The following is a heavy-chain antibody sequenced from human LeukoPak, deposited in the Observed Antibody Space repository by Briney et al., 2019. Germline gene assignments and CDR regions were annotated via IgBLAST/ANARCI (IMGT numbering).Heavy chain of an antibody. CDR3: ARDGLAGQLMEDYFDY. Sequence: SVKVSCKASGGTFSNYAISWVRQAPGQGLEWMGGIIPLFDTADYAQKFQGRLTITADESTSTAYMELSSLRPEDTAVYYCARDGLAGQLMEDYFDYWGQGTLVTVSS. CDR2: IIPLFDTA. J-gene: IGHJ4*02. CDR1: GGTFSNYA. V-gene: IGHV1-69*13. D-gene: IGHD1-1*01.